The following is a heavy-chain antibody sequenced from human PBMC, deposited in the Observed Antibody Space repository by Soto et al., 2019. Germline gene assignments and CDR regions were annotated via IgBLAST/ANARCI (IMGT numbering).Heavy chain of an antibody. V-gene: IGHV4-34*01. CDR2: INHSGST. CDR1: GGSFSGYY. CDR3: ARGRSEGTAAAGTKKSAHDY. D-gene: IGHD6-13*01. Sequence: SETLSLTCAVYGGSFSGYYWIWIRQPPGKGLEWVGEINHSGSTNYNPSLKSRVTISVDTSKNQFSLKLSSVTAADTAVYYCARGRSEGTAAAGTKKSAHDYWGQGTLVTVSS. J-gene: IGHJ4*02.